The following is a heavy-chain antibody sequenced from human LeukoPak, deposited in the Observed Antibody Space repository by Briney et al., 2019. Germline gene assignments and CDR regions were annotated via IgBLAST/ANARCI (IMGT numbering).Heavy chain of an antibody. CDR1: ADAITSHFY. D-gene: IGHD3-10*01. V-gene: IGHV4-38-2*02. CDR3: ARASFASGSYYFDL. J-gene: IGHJ4*02. CDR2: VYHSGAE. Sequence: SETLSLTCIVSADAITSHFYWGWIRQSPGEGGKGLEWIASVYHSGAEYVNPSLKSRVTTSVDTSKSQFYLTQASVTAADTAVYFCARASFASGSYYFDLWGPGTLITVSS.